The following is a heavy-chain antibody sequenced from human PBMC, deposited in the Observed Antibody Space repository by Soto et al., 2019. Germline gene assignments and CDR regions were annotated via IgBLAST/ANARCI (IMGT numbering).Heavy chain of an antibody. D-gene: IGHD6-19*01. CDR2: ISAYNGNT. CDR3: ARDLAVALIDY. V-gene: IGHV1-18*01. J-gene: IGHJ4*02. CDR1: GYTFTSYG. Sequence: QVQLVQSGAEVKKPGASVKVSCKASGYTFTSYGISWVRQAPGQGLEWMGWISAYNGNTKYAQKLQGRVTMTTDTATSTPYMELRSLGSDDTAVYSCARDLAVALIDYWGQGTLVTVSS.